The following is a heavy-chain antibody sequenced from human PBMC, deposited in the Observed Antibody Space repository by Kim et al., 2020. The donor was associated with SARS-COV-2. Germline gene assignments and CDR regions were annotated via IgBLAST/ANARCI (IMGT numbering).Heavy chain of an antibody. J-gene: IGHJ4*02. CDR1: GFTFSSYE. CDR3: ARDTGSLFLGVVTAPTFDY. CDR2: ISSSGSTI. V-gene: IGHV3-48*03. D-gene: IGHD2-21*02. Sequence: GGSLRLSCAASGFTFSSYEMNWVRQAPGKGLEWVSYISSSGSTIYYADSVKGRFTISRDNAKNSLYLQMNSLRAEDTAVYYCARDTGSLFLGVVTAPTFDYWGQGTLVTVSS.